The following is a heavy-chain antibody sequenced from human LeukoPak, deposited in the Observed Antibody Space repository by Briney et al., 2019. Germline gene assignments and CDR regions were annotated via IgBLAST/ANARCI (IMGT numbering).Heavy chain of an antibody. CDR1: GYTFTSYG. CDR3: ARVGDDYSNFYYYYYMDV. D-gene: IGHD4-11*01. V-gene: IGHV1-18*01. J-gene: IGHJ6*03. Sequence: ASVKVSCKASGYTFTSYGISWVRQASGQGLEWMGWISAYNGNTNYAQKLQGRVTMTTDTSTSTAYMELRSLRSDDTAVYYCARVGDDYSNFYYYYYMDVWGKGTTVTVSS. CDR2: ISAYNGNT.